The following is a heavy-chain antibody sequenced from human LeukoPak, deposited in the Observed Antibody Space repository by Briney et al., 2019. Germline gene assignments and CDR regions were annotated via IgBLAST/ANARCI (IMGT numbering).Heavy chain of an antibody. V-gene: IGHV1-8*03. J-gene: IGHJ3*02. Sequence: GASVKVSCKASGYTFTSYDINWVRQATGQGLEWMGWMNSNSGNTGYAQKFQGRVTITRNTSISTAYMELSSLRSEDTAVYYCATPTGSYIAFDIWGQGTMVTVSS. CDR2: MNSNSGNT. CDR3: ATPTGSYIAFDI. CDR1: GYTFTSYD. D-gene: IGHD1-26*01.